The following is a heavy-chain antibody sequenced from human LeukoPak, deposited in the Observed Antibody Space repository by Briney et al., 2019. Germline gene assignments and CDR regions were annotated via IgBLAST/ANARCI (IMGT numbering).Heavy chain of an antibody. Sequence: PSETLSLTCAVYGGSFSGYYWSWIRQPPGKGLEWIGEINHSGSTNYNPSLKSRVTISVDTSKNQFSLKLSSVTAADTAVYYCARAKVGATGGLIDYWGQGTLVTVSS. D-gene: IGHD1-26*01. CDR2: INHSGST. CDR1: GGSFSGYY. J-gene: IGHJ4*02. CDR3: ARAKVGATGGLIDY. V-gene: IGHV4-34*01.